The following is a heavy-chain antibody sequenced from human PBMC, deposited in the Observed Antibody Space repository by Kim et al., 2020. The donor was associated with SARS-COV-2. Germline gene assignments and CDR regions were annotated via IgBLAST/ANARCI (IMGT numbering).Heavy chain of an antibody. D-gene: IGHD3-10*01. CDR3: AKASGSGTYAFDI. CDR2: IDNGGTSP. V-gene: IGHV3-23*03. Sequence: GGSLRLSCAASGYTFSTFAMSWVRQAPGKGLEWASLIDNGGTSPFYADSVKGRFTISRDNSKNKLYLQMNSLRAEDTAVFYCAKASGSGTYAFDIWGQGTVVTVSS. CDR1: GYTFSTFA. J-gene: IGHJ3*02.